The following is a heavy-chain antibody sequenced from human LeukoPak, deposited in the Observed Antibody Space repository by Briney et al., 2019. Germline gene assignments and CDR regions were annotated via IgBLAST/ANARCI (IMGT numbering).Heavy chain of an antibody. V-gene: IGHV3-7*01. CDR3: ASSGPVIPGADFDV. CDR2: IKQDGSEI. CDR1: GFTFSNYW. Sequence: GGSLRLSCTGSGFTFSNYWMAWFRQAPGKGLEWVANIKQDGSEIYHVDSVKGRFTISRDNAKNSLYLQMNSLRAEDTAVYYCASSGPVIPGADFDVWGQGTMATVSS. J-gene: IGHJ3*01. D-gene: IGHD2-2*02.